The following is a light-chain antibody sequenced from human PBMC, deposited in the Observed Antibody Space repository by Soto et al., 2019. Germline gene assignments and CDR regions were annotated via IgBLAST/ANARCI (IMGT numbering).Light chain of an antibody. Sequence: QSVLTQPASVSGSPGQSITISCSGTNRDVVSYLLVSWYQQHPGKAPKLIIYEGSKRPSGVSHRFSGSKSVNTASLTISGLQAEDEADYYCCSYAGTGTFYVFGPGTKVTVL. V-gene: IGLV2-23*01. CDR3: CSYAGTGTFYV. J-gene: IGLJ1*01. CDR1: NRDVVSYLL. CDR2: EGS.